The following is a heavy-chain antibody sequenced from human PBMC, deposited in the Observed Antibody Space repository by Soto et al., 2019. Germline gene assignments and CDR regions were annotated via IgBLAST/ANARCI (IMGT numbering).Heavy chain of an antibody. Sequence: GGSLRLSCAASGFTFSSNLMSWVRQAPGKGLEWVSSINGSADKTYYADSVKGRFSISRDNSRNTLYLQMNSLRAEDTAVYYCVKGEYYYDSSGYYPFDYWGQGTLVTVS. CDR3: VKGEYYYDSSGYYPFDY. D-gene: IGHD3-22*01. J-gene: IGHJ4*02. CDR2: INGSADKT. V-gene: IGHV3-23*01. CDR1: GFTFSSNL.